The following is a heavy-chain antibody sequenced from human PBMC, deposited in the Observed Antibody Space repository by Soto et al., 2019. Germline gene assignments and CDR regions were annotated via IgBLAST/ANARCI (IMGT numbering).Heavy chain of an antibody. D-gene: IGHD2-2*01. CDR3: ASFLPPRPPHIMPPLTSRGFDI. CDR1: GGSISSGGYY. Sequence: PSETLSLTCTVSGGSISSGGYYWSWIRQHPGKGLEWIGYIYYSGSTYYNPSLKSRVTISVDTSKNQFSLNLSSVTAADSAVYYCASFLPPRPPHIMPPLTSRGFDIWGQGTMVTVSS. CDR2: IYYSGST. V-gene: IGHV4-31*03. J-gene: IGHJ3*02.